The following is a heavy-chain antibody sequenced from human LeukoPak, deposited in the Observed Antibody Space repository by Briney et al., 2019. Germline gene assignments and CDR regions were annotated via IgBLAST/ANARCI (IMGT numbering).Heavy chain of an antibody. V-gene: IGHV3-48*03. D-gene: IGHD6-19*01. Sequence: GGSLRLSCAASGFTFSTYEMNWVRQAPGKGLEWVSYISSSGRTIFYADSVRGRFTISRDNAKTSLYLQMNSLSAEDTAVYYCASLPWLVRWVYYWGQGTLVTVSS. CDR3: ASLPWLVRWVYY. J-gene: IGHJ4*02. CDR2: ISSSGRTI. CDR1: GFTFSTYE.